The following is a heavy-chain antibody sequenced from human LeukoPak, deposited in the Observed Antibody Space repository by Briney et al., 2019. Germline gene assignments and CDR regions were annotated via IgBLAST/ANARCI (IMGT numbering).Heavy chain of an antibody. J-gene: IGHJ4*02. CDR3: ATLAAADTDY. D-gene: IGHD6-13*01. V-gene: IGHV3-74*01. CDR1: GFSFSIYR. CDR2: VSSDGSST. Sequence: PGGSLRLSCAASGFSFSIYRMHWVRQAPGKGLAWVSRVSSDGSSTSYADSVKGRFTISRDNARNTLFLQMNSLRAEDTAVYYCATLAAADTDYWGQGTPVTVSS.